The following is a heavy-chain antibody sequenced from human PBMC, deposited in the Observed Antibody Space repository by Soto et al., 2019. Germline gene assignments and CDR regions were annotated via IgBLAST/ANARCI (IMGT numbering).Heavy chain of an antibody. CDR2: INPSGGGT. CDR3: ARDNGGLGSRQYYYYGMDV. V-gene: IGHV1-46*01. D-gene: IGHD1-26*01. J-gene: IGHJ6*02. CDR1: GYTFTSYY. Sequence: QVQLVQSGAEVKKPGASVKVSCKTSGYTFTSYYMHWVRQAPGPGLERMGIINPSGGGTSYAQQFRARVTITRDTSTSTAYVEPSSLRSEDTAVYYCARDNGGLGSRQYYYYGMDVGGQGTTVTFSS.